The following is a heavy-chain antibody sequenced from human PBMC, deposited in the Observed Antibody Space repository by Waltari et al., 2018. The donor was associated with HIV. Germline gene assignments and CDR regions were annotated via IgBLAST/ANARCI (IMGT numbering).Heavy chain of an antibody. CDR3: AKSYGDYLRRYFFDY. D-gene: IGHD4-17*01. Sequence: EALLLESGGDLVRPGGSLRLSCVASEFTFNNYALSWVRQAPGKGLEWGSAISGSGGTTYYADSVKGRFTVSRDNSKNTMYLQMNSLRAGDTAIYYCAKSYGDYLRRYFFDYWGQGTLVTVSS. V-gene: IGHV3-23*01. CDR1: EFTFNNYA. J-gene: IGHJ4*02. CDR2: ISGSGGTT.